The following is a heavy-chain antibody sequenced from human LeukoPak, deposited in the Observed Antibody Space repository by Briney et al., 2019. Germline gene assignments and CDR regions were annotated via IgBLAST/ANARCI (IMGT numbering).Heavy chain of an antibody. Sequence: ASVKVSCKASGGTFSSYAISWVRQAPGQGLEWMGRITPIFGTANYAQKFQGRVTITADRSTSTAYMELSSLRSEDTAVYYCARDRFGGEQNWGQGTLVTVSS. CDR1: GGTFSSYA. V-gene: IGHV1-69*06. J-gene: IGHJ4*02. CDR2: ITPIFGTA. CDR3: ARDRFGGEQN. D-gene: IGHD3-16*01.